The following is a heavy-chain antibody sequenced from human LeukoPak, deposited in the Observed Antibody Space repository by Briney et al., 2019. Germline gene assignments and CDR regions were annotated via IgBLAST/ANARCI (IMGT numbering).Heavy chain of an antibody. CDR2: MNPNSGNT. CDR3: ARARRFLEWLPVNWFDP. J-gene: IGHJ5*02. Sequence: ASVKVSCKASGYTFTSYDINWVRQAPGQGLEWMGWMNPNSGNTVYAQKFQGRVTMTRNTSISTAYMELSSLRSEDTAVYYCARARRFLEWLPVNWFDPWGQGTLVTVSS. CDR1: GYTFTSYD. V-gene: IGHV1-8*01. D-gene: IGHD3-3*01.